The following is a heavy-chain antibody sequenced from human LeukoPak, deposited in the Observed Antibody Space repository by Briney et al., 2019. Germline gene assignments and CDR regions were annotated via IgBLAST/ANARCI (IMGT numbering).Heavy chain of an antibody. CDR2: MNPNSGNT. CDR3: AVAQVKRKNSRYYDFWSGYNWFDP. J-gene: IGHJ5*02. CDR1: GYTFTSYD. D-gene: IGHD3-3*01. V-gene: IGHV1-8*03. Sequence: ASVKVSCKASGYTFTSYDINWVRQATGHGLEWMGWMNPNSGNTGYAQKFQGRVTITRNTSISTAYMELSRLRSDDTAVYYCAVAQVKRKNSRYYDFWSGYNWFDPWGQGTLVTVSS.